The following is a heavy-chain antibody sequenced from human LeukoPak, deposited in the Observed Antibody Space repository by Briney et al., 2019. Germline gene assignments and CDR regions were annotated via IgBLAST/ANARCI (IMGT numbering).Heavy chain of an antibody. J-gene: IGHJ5*01. D-gene: IGHD1-26*01. V-gene: IGHV1-18*01. CDR1: GYTFTNYG. Sequence: GASVKVSCKASGYTFTNYGITWVRQAPGQGLEWMGWISTHNGNAYYAQNLQGRVIMTTDTPTSTAYMELRSLRSDDTAVYYCARVTRQWELISLDSWGQGTLVTVSS. CDR3: ARVTRQWELISLDS. CDR2: ISTHNGNA.